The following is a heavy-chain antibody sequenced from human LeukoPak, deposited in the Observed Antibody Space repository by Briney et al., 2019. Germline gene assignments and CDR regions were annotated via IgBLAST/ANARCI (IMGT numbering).Heavy chain of an antibody. Sequence: ASVKVSCKASGYTFTSYAMHWVRQAPGQRLEWMGWINAGNGNTKYSQKFQGRVTITRDTSASTAYMELSSLRSEDTAVYYCARLRAVTTGYGDYYGMDVWGQGTTVTVSS. D-gene: IGHD4-17*01. CDR3: ARLRAVTTGYGDYYGMDV. CDR1: GYTFTSYA. V-gene: IGHV1-3*01. J-gene: IGHJ6*02. CDR2: INAGNGNT.